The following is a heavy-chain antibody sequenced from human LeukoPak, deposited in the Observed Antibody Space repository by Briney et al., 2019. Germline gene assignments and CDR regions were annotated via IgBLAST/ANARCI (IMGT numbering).Heavy chain of an antibody. V-gene: IGHV1-46*01. Sequence: ASVKVSCKASGYTFTSYYMHWVRQAPGQGLEWMGIINPSGGSTSYAQKFQGRVTMTRETSTSTVYMELSSLRSEDTAVYYCAREGYYYDSSGYFPYFDYWGQGTLVTVSS. J-gene: IGHJ4*02. D-gene: IGHD3-22*01. CDR1: GYTFTSYY. CDR3: AREGYYYDSSGYFPYFDY. CDR2: INPSGGST.